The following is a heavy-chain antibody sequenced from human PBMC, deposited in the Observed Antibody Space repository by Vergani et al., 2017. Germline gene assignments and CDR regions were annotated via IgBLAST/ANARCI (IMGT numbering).Heavy chain of an antibody. J-gene: IGHJ4*02. CDR3: ARTIRLLWFGELGY. CDR1: GFTFSSYA. D-gene: IGHD3-10*01. V-gene: IGHV3-33*08. Sequence: QVQLVESGGGLVKPGGSLRLSCAASGFTFSSYAMSWVRQAPGKGLEWVAVIWYDGSNKYYADSVKGRFTISRDNAKNSLYLQMNSLRAEDTAVYYCARTIRLLWFGELGYWGQGTLVTVSS. CDR2: IWYDGSNK.